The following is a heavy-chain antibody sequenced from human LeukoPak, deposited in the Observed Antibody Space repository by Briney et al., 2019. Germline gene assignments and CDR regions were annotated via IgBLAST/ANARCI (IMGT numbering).Heavy chain of an antibody. CDR1: GGSISSYY. V-gene: IGHV4-59*01. D-gene: IGHD3-10*01. CDR3: ARVRYYYGSGSYLNWFDP. Sequence: SETLSLTCTVSGGSISSYYWSWIRQPPGKGLEWIRYIYYSGSTNYNPSLKSRVTISVDTSKNQFSLKLSSVTAADTAVYYCARVRYYYGSGSYLNWFDPWGQGTLVTVSS. J-gene: IGHJ5*02. CDR2: IYYSGST.